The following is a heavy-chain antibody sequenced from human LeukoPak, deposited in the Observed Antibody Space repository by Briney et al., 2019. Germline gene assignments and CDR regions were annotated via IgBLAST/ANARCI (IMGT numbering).Heavy chain of an antibody. D-gene: IGHD6-19*01. CDR2: INPSGGST. J-gene: IGHJ4*02. Sequence: GSVKVSCKASGYTFTSYYMHWVRQAPGQGLEWMGIINPSGGSTTFAQKFQGRVTMTRDASTSTVYLELSSLRSEDTAVYYCARSRSSGWHDFWGQGTLVIVSS. V-gene: IGHV1-46*01. CDR3: ARSRSSGWHDF. CDR1: GYTFTSYY.